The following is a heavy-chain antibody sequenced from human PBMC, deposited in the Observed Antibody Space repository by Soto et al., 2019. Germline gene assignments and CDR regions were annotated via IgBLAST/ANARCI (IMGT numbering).Heavy chain of an antibody. CDR1: GFTFTSYS. CDR3: ARESEDLTSNFDY. Sequence: GGSLRLSCAASGFTFTSYSMNWVRQAPGKGLEWVSSISSTTNYIYYGDSMKGRFTISRDNAKNSLYLEMNSLRAEDMAVYYCARESEDLTSNFDYWGQGTLVTVSS. CDR2: ISSTTNYI. V-gene: IGHV3-21*06. J-gene: IGHJ4*02.